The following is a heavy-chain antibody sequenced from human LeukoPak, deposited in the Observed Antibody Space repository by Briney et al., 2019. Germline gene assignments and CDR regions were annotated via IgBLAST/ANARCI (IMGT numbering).Heavy chain of an antibody. Sequence: PSQTLSLTCTVSGGSISSYYWSWIRQPPGKGLEWIGYIFYSGSTNYNPSLKSRVTISVDTSKNQFSLTLSSVTAADTAVYYCARHGGQSSGYYYWGQGNLVTVSS. CDR1: GGSISSYY. V-gene: IGHV4-59*08. J-gene: IGHJ4*02. CDR2: IFYSGST. D-gene: IGHD3-22*01. CDR3: ARHGGQSSGYYY.